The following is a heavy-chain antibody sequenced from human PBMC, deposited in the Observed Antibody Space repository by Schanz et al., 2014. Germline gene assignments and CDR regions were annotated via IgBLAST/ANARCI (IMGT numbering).Heavy chain of an antibody. CDR1: GITFSSHS. CDR3: ANNWNLDY. J-gene: IGHJ4*02. Sequence: EVQLLESGGGLVQPGGSLRLSCSASGITFSSHSFNWVRQAPGKGLEWVSSISGDHRNTFYADSVKGRFTISRDNSKNTLYLQMNSLRAEDTAIYYCANNWNLDYWGQGTLLTVSS. CDR2: ISGDHRNT. D-gene: IGHD1-20*01. V-gene: IGHV3-23*01.